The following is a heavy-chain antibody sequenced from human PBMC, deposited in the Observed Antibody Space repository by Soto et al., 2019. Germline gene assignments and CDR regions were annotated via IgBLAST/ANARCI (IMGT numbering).Heavy chain of an antibody. J-gene: IGHJ6*02. CDR2: ISAYNGNT. D-gene: IGHD6-13*01. V-gene: IGHV1-18*01. Sequence: ASVKVSCKASGYTFTSYGISWVRQAPGQGLEWMGWISAYNGNTNYAQKLQGRVTMTTDTSTSTAYMELRSLRSDDTAVYYCARALTGYSSSWYDPREYYYGMEVWGQGTTVTVSS. CDR3: ARALTGYSSSWYDPREYYYGMEV. CDR1: GYTFTSYG.